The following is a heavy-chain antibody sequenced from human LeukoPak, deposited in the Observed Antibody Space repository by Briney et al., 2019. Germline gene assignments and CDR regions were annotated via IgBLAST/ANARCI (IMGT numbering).Heavy chain of an antibody. CDR1: GYSISSAYY. CDR3: ARGFRGDNFDY. J-gene: IGHJ4*02. D-gene: IGHD7-27*01. CDR2: MYHSGST. Sequence: SETLSLTCSVSGYSISSAYYWGWIRQPPGKGLEWIGTMYHSGSTNYNPSLKSRVAISVDTSKNQFSLKLSSVTAADTAVYFCARGFRGDNFDYWGQGTLVTVSS. V-gene: IGHV4-38-2*02.